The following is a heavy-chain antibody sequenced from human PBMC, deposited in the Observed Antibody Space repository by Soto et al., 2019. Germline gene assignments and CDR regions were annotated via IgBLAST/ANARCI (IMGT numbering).Heavy chain of an antibody. J-gene: IGHJ4*02. CDR3: ARGGCGGWSCYHFDY. CDR2: INAGNGNT. V-gene: IGHV1-3*01. D-gene: IGHD2-15*01. Sequence: ASVKVSCKASGYTFTSYAIHWVRQAPGQRLEWMGWINAGNGNTKYSQKFQGRVTITRDTSAGTAYMELSSLRSEDTAVYYCARGGCGGWSCYHFDYWGQGTQVTVSS. CDR1: GYTFTSYA.